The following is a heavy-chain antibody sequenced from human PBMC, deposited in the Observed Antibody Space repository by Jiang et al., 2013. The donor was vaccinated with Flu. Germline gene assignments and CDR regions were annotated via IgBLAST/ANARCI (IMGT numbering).Heavy chain of an antibody. CDR3: ARHGAGIGEGAFDI. J-gene: IGHJ3*02. CDR1: GGSISSSSYY. D-gene: IGHD3-10*01. CDR2: IYYSGST. V-gene: IGHV4-39*01. Sequence: LLKPSETLSLTCTVSGGSISSSSYYWGWIRQPPGKGLEWIGSIYYSGSTYYNPSLKSRVTISVDTSKNQFSLKLSSVTAADTAVYYCARHGAGIGEGAFDIWGQGTMVTVSS.